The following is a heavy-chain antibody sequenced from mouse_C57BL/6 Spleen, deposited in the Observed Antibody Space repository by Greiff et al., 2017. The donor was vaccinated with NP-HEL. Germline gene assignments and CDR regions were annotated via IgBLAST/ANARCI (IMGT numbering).Heavy chain of an antibody. CDR1: GYSFTGYY. Sequence: EVQLVESGPELVKPGASVKISCKASGYSFTGYYMNWVKQSPEKSLEWIGEINPSTGGTTYNQKLKAKATLTVDKSSSTAYMQLKSLTAEDSAVYYCARALGDYWGQGTTLTVSS. V-gene: IGHV1-42*01. CDR2: INPSTGGT. D-gene: IGHD1-2*01. J-gene: IGHJ2*01. CDR3: ARALGDY.